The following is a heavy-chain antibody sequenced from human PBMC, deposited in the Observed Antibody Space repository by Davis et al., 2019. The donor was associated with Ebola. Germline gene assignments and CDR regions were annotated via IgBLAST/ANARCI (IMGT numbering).Heavy chain of an antibody. CDR2: ISSNGGST. Sequence: GESLKISCSASGFTFSSYAMHWVRQAPGKGLEYVSAISSNGGSTYYANSVKGRFTISRDNSKNTLYLQMNSLRAEDTAVYYCARGFGVVDTDAFDIWGQGTMVTVSS. J-gene: IGHJ3*02. V-gene: IGHV3-64*01. D-gene: IGHD3-3*01. CDR1: GFTFSSYA. CDR3: ARGFGVVDTDAFDI.